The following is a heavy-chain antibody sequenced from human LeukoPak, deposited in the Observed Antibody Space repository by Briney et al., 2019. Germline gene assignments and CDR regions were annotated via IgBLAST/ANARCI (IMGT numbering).Heavy chain of an antibody. CDR3: ATRGFDYPKPLDNWFDP. J-gene: IGHJ5*02. CDR1: GGSISNSFYY. CDR2: INYSGST. V-gene: IGHV4-39*07. D-gene: IGHD3-9*01. Sequence: SETLSLTCTVSGGSISNSFYYWGWIRQPPGKGLEWIGSINYSGSTYYNPSLKSRVTISVDTSKNQFSLKLSSVTAADTAVYYCATRGFDYPKPLDNWFDPWGQGTLVTVSS.